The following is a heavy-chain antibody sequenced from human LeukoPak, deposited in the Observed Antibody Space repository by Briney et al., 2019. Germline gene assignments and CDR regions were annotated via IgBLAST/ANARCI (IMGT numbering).Heavy chain of an antibody. CDR1: GGTFSSYA. Sequence: SVKVSCKASGGTFSSYAISWVRQAPGQGLEWMGRIIPIFGTANYAQKFQGRVTITTDESTSTAYMELSSLRSEDTAVYYCARVHPPYDDYEVFWFDPWGQGTLVTVSS. CDR3: ARVHPPYDDYEVFWFDP. D-gene: IGHD4-17*01. J-gene: IGHJ5*02. CDR2: IIPIFGTA. V-gene: IGHV1-69*05.